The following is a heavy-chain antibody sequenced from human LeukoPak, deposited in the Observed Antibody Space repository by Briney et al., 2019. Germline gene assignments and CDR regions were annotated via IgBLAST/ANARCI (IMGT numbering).Heavy chain of an antibody. J-gene: IGHJ5*02. CDR1: GYTLTELS. Sequence: ASVKVSCKVSGYTLTELSMHWVRQVPGKGLEWRGGFDPEDGETIYAQKFQGRVTMTEDTSTDTAYMELSSLRSEDTAVYYCATVILTGYYKSEGFDPWGQGTLVTVSS. D-gene: IGHD3-9*01. CDR3: ATVILTGYYKSEGFDP. CDR2: FDPEDGET. V-gene: IGHV1-24*01.